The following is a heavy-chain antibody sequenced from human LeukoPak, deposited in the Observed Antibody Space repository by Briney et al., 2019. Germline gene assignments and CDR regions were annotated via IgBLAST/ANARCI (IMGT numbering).Heavy chain of an antibody. J-gene: IGHJ4*02. V-gene: IGHV1-18*01. CDR1: GYTFTSYG. Sequence: ASVTVSCKASGYTFTSYGISWVRQAPGQGLEWMGWISANDGNTDYPQKLQGRVTMTTDTSTSTAYMELRSLRSDDTAVYYCARDSDSSGYPQYYFDYWGQGTLVTVSS. CDR2: ISANDGNT. CDR3: ARDSDSSGYPQYYFDY. D-gene: IGHD3-22*01.